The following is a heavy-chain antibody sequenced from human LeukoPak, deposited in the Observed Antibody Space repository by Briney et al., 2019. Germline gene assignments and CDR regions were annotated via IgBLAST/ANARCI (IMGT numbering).Heavy chain of an antibody. Sequence: GGFLRLSCAASGFSFSTYAMHWVRQAPGKGLEWVAVIAADGKDKHHVDSVKGRFTISRDNSKNTLYLQMNSLRAEDTAVYYCATGLGTGDCGGDCYSFDYWGQGTLVTVPS. CDR3: ATGLGTGDCGGDCYSFDY. CDR2: IAADGKDK. V-gene: IGHV3-30*04. D-gene: IGHD2-21*01. CDR1: GFSFSTYA. J-gene: IGHJ4*02.